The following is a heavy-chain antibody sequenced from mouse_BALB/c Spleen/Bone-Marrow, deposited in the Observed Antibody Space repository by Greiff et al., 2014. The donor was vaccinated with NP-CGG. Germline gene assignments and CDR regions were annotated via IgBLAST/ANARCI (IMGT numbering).Heavy chain of an antibody. CDR3: TRGWLRRGAWFAY. CDR1: GYTFTDYY. V-gene: IGHV1S81*02. D-gene: IGHD2-2*01. J-gene: IGHJ3*01. CDR2: INPSNGVS. Sequence: VKLMESGAELVKPGASVRLSCKTSGYTFTDYYLYWVIQRPGQGLEWIGEINPSNGVSNFNEKFKNKATLTVDKPSSTAYMQLSSLTPEDSAVYYCTRGWLRRGAWFAYWGQGTLVTVSA.